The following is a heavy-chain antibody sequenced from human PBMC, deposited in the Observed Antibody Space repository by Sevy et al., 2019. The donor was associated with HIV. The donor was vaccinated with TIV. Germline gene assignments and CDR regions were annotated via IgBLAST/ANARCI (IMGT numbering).Heavy chain of an antibody. J-gene: IGHJ4*02. Sequence: ASVKVSCKFSGHTLTELPIHWVRQPPGKRLEWMGRFGPEDGERIYAQKFQGRVTMTEDTSTDTAYMELSSLRSEDTALYYCASTREYYSDNSGYFDYWGQGTLVTVSS. D-gene: IGHD3-22*01. CDR2: FGPEDGER. V-gene: IGHV1-24*01. CDR1: GHTLTELP. CDR3: ASTREYYSDNSGYFDY.